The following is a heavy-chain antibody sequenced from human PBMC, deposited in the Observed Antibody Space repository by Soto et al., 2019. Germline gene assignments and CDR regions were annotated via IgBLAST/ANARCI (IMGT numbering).Heavy chain of an antibody. CDR2: VSAYNGER. Sequence: QVQLVQSGAEVKKPGASVKVSCKASGYTFTNYGINWLRQAPGQGLEWLGWVSAYNGERRYAQRVQARVIMTTDTSTTTAYMELRSLRSDDTAVYYCSRGPSIPASGDYWGQGTLVTGSS. V-gene: IGHV1-18*01. D-gene: IGHD6-6*01. CDR1: GYTFTNYG. CDR3: SRGPSIPASGDY. J-gene: IGHJ4*01.